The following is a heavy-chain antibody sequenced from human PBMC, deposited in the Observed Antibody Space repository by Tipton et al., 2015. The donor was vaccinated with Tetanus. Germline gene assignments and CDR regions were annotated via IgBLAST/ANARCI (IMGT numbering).Heavy chain of an antibody. CDR2: ISASGHPI. V-gene: IGHV3-11*01. Sequence: SLRLSCVASGLTFSDHYMSWIRQTPGKGLEWVAYISASGHPIFYTDSVKGRFTISTDNTKNHLYLQMNSLRVEDTGLYFCARDNYDSKDFSDYWGQGTLITVSS. CDR1: GLTFSDHY. CDR3: ARDNYDSKDFSDY. D-gene: IGHD3-3*01. J-gene: IGHJ4*02.